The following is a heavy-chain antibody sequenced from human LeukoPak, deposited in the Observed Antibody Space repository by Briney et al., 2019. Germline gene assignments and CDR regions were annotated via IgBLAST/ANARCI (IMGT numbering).Heavy chain of an antibody. CDR3: ARPRPAGGKTAYYYYMDV. Sequence: PGGSLRLSCAASGFTFSSYGMHWVRQAPGKGLEWVAVISYDGSNKYYADSVKGRFTISRDNSKNTLYLQMNSLRAEDTAVYYCARPRPAGGKTAYYYYMDVWGKGTTVTVSS. J-gene: IGHJ6*03. D-gene: IGHD1-14*01. CDR2: ISYDGSNK. V-gene: IGHV3-30*03. CDR1: GFTFSSYG.